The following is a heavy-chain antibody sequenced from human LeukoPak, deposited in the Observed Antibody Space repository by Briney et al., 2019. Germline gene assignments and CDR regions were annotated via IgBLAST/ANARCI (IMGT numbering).Heavy chain of an antibody. CDR3: ARLLPRTGTTAYYFHNDMDV. J-gene: IGHJ6*03. Sequence: ASETLSLTCGVYGVASSGNYWSWIRQSPGRGLEWIGEINHSGSTNYNPSLKSRVIISIDTSKNQFSLKLSSVTAADTADYYCARLLPRTGTTAYYFHNDMDVWGKGTTVTISS. CDR1: GVASSGNY. D-gene: IGHD1-1*01. CDR2: INHSGST. V-gene: IGHV4-34*01.